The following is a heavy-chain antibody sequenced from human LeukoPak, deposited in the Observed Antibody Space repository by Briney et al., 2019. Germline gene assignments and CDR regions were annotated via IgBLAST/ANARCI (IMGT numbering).Heavy chain of an antibody. Sequence: GGSLRLSCAASGFTFSNAWVSWVRQAPGKGLEWVGRLKSKTDGGTTDYAAPGKGRFTISRDESKNTLYLQMNILKTEDTAVYYGTTDRDGYQLLDYFDYWGQGTLVTVSS. CDR2: LKSKTDGGTT. CDR3: TTDRDGYQLLDYFDY. D-gene: IGHD2-2*01. J-gene: IGHJ4*02. V-gene: IGHV3-15*01. CDR1: GFTFSNAW.